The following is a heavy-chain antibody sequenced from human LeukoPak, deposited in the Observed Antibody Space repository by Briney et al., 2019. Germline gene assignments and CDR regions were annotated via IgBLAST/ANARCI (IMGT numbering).Heavy chain of an antibody. V-gene: IGHV1-2*02. D-gene: IGHD3-22*01. CDR3: ARLRTMINDAFDI. CDR2: INPNSGGT. J-gene: IGHJ3*02. Sequence: ASAKVSCKASGYTFTGYYMHWVRQAPGQGLEWMGWINPNSGGTNYAQKFQGRVTMTRDTSISTAYMELSRLRSDDTAVYYCARLRTMINDAFDIWGQGTMVTVSS. CDR1: GYTFTGYY.